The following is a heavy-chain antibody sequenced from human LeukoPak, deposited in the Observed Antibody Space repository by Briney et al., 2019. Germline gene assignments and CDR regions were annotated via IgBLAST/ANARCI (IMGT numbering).Heavy chain of an antibody. CDR2: IYFTGTT. D-gene: IGHD2-2*01. V-gene: IGHV4-39*07. Sequence: SETLSLTCTVSGGSISSSIYYWGWIRQSPGKGLEWIGSIYFTGTTYYNPSLKSRLTIYVDTSKNEFSLKLSSVTAADTAVYYCARVDIVVVPAPGSTYYYYYMDVWGKGTTVTISS. CDR1: GGSISSSIYY. J-gene: IGHJ6*03. CDR3: ARVDIVVVPAPGSTYYYYYMDV.